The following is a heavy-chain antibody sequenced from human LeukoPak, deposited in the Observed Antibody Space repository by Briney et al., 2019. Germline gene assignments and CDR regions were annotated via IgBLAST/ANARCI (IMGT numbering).Heavy chain of an antibody. V-gene: IGHV4-4*07. CDR3: ARGNEQLLNWFDP. CDR1: GGSINTYH. Sequence: SETLSLTCTVSGGSINTYHWSWIRQPAGKGLEWVGRVYTSGNTNYNPSLKSRVTISVDTSKNQFSLKLSSVTAADTAVYYCARGNEQLLNWFDPWGQGTLVTVSS. J-gene: IGHJ5*02. CDR2: VYTSGNT. D-gene: IGHD6-6*01.